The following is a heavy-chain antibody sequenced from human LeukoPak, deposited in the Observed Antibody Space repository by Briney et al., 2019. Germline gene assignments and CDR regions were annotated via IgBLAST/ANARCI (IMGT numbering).Heavy chain of an antibody. J-gene: IGHJ4*02. V-gene: IGHV3-7*03. CDR1: GFTFSSYW. CDR2: IKQDGSEK. Sequence: PGGSLRLSCAASGFTFSSYWMSWVRQAPGNGLEWVANIKQDGSEKYYVDSVKGRFTISRDNAKNSLYLQMNSLRAEDTAVYYCARDGYNYGLYYFDYWGQGTLVTVSS. CDR3: ARDGYNYGLYYFDY. D-gene: IGHD5-18*01.